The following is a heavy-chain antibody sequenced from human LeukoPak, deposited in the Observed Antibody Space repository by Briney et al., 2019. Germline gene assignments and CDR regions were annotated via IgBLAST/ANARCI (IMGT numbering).Heavy chain of an antibody. D-gene: IGHD3-10*01. Sequence: GGSLRLSCAASGFTFGSYSMNWVRQAPGKGLEWVSYISSSSSTIYYADSVKGRFTISRDNAKNSLYLQMNSLRAEDTAVYYCARANGWFGELGYFDYWGQGTLVTVSS. V-gene: IGHV3-48*04. J-gene: IGHJ4*02. CDR1: GFTFGSYS. CDR2: ISSSSSTI. CDR3: ARANGWFGELGYFDY.